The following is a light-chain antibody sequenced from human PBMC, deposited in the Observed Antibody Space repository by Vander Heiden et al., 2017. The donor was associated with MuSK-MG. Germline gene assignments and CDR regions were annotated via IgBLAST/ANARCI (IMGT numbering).Light chain of an antibody. CDR2: RDS. CDR3: KVWDSRVL. CDR1: NIGSKN. V-gene: IGLV3-9*01. Sequence: SYELTQPLSVSVALGQTARITCGGNNIGSKNVHWYQQKPGQAPLLVIYRDSNRPSGIPERFSGSNSGPTATLTISRAQAGDDADYYCKVWDSRVLLGGGTRL. J-gene: IGLJ2*01.